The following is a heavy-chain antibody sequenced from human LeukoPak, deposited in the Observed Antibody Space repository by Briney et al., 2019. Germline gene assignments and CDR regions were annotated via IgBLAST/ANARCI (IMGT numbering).Heavy chain of an antibody. D-gene: IGHD2-21*02. J-gene: IGHJ4*02. CDR2: IYHSGST. V-gene: IGHV4-38-2*02. CDR1: GYSISSGYY. Sequence: SETLSLTCTVSGYSISSGYYWGWIRQPPGKGLEWIGSIYHSGSTYYNPSLKSRVTISVDTSKNQFSLKLSSVTAADTAVYYCARDTPTPAYCGGDCPLGYWGQGTLVTVSS. CDR3: ARDTPTPAYCGGDCPLGY.